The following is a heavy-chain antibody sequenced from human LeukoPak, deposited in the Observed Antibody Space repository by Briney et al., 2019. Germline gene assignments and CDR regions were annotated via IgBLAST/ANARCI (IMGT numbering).Heavy chain of an antibody. CDR2: IKKDGSEK. D-gene: IGHD3-9*01. CDR1: GFIFSDYW. Sequence: GGSLRLSSGASGFIFSDYWMSWVRQAPGKGLQWVANIKKDGSEKYYVDSVKGRFTISRDNAQNSLYLQMTSLRVEDTAVYYCARGGSLNGYYNYWGQGTLVTVSS. CDR3: ARGGSLNGYYNY. V-gene: IGHV3-7*01. J-gene: IGHJ4*02.